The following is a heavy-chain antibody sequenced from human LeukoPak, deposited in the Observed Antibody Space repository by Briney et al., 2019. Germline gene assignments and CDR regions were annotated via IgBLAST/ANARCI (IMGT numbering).Heavy chain of an antibody. CDR2: ISSSGDNT. V-gene: IGHV3-11*03. CDR3: APRIQLWNY. Sequence: TGGSLRLSCEASGFTFSDYYMTWIRQAPGKGLEWVSFISSSGDNTIHADSVKGRFTISRDNSKNTLYLQMNSLRAEDTAVYYCAPRIQLWNYWGQGTLVTVSS. J-gene: IGHJ4*02. CDR1: GFTFSDYY. D-gene: IGHD5-18*01.